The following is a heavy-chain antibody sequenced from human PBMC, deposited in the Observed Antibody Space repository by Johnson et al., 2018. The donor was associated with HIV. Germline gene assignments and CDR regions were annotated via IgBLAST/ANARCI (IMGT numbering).Heavy chain of an antibody. CDR2: ISWNSGSI. Sequence: VQFVESGGGVVRPGGSLRLSCAASGFTFDDYAMHWVRQAPGKGLEWVSGISWNSGSIGYADSVKGRFTISRDNAKNSLYLQMNSLRAEDTAVYYCARADWGYDSSAFDAFDIWGQGTMVTVSS. V-gene: IGHV3-9*01. D-gene: IGHD3-22*01. CDR1: GFTFDDYA. J-gene: IGHJ3*02. CDR3: ARADWGYDSSAFDAFDI.